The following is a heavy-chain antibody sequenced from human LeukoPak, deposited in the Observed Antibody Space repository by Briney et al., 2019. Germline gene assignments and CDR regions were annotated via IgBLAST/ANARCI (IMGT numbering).Heavy chain of an antibody. CDR1: GFTFSSYW. V-gene: IGHV3-74*01. CDR3: ASGQQLGY. CDR2: INIDGSST. J-gene: IGHJ4*02. Sequence: PGGSLRLSCAASGFTFSSYWMHWVRQAPGKGLVWVSRINIDGSSTNYADSVKGRFTISRDNAKNTLYLQMNSLRAEDTAVYYCASGQQLGYWGQGTLVTVSS. D-gene: IGHD6-13*01.